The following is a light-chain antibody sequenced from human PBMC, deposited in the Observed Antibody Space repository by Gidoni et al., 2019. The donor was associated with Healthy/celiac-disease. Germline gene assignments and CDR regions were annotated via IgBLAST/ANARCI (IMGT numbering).Light chain of an antibody. CDR1: QGISSY. V-gene: IGKV1-8*01. CDR2: AAS. J-gene: IGKJ4*01. CDR3: QQYYSYPPVT. Sequence: AIRMTQSPSSFSASTGDRVTITCRASQGISSYLAWYQQKPGKAPKLLIYAASTLQSGVPSRFSGSGSGTYFTLTISCLQSEDFATYYCQQYYSYPPVTFGGGTKVEIK.